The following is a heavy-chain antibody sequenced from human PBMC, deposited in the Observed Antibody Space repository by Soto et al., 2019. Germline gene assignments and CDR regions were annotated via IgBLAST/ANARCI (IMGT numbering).Heavy chain of an antibody. CDR3: ARADYHDSSGYYHYYFDY. V-gene: IGHV3-48*03. Sequence: EVQLVESGVGLVQPGGSLRLSCAASGFTFSSYEMNWVRQAPGKGLEWVLYISSSGSTIYYADSVKGRFTISRDNAKNSLYLQMNSLRAEDTAVYYCARADYHDSSGYYHYYFDYWGQGILVSVSS. J-gene: IGHJ4*02. CDR1: GFTFSSYE. D-gene: IGHD3-22*01. CDR2: ISSSGSTI.